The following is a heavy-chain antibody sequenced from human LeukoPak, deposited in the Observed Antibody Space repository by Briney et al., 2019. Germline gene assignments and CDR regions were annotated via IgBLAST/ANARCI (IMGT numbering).Heavy chain of an antibody. D-gene: IGHD1-26*01. CDR2: ISGGAGST. V-gene: IGHV3-23*01. CDR3: AKVPDSGNYHFDY. Sequence: GGSLRLSCAASGFTLNSYAMSWVRQAPGKGLEWVSAISGGAGSTYYADSVKGRFTISRDSSKNTLYQQMNSLRAEDTAVYYCAKVPDSGNYHFDYWGQGTLVTVSS. CDR1: GFTLNSYA. J-gene: IGHJ4*02.